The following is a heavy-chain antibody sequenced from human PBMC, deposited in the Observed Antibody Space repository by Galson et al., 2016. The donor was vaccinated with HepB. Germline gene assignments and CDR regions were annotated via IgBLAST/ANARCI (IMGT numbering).Heavy chain of an antibody. CDR2: IGSNSGDT. Sequence: SGHSLTGNYIHWFRQAPGQGPEWMGWIGSNSGDTKYPQKFQGWVTITRDTSISTAFMEVRGLKSDDTAVYYCARNSGKGDGMDVWGQGTTVTVSS. CDR3: ARNSGKGDGMDV. J-gene: IGHJ6*02. V-gene: IGHV1-2*04. D-gene: IGHD1-26*01. CDR1: GHSLTGNY.